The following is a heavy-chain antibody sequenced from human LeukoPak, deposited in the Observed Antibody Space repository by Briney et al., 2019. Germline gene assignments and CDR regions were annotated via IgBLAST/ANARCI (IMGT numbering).Heavy chain of an antibody. V-gene: IGHV3-7*01. CDR1: RFTFSSYW. Sequence: GGSLRLSCAASRFTFSSYWMSWVRQAPGKGLEWVANIKQDGSEIHYVDSVRARFTISRDNAKNSLYLQMNSLRVEDTAVYYCARDTRGIFDYWGQGTLVTVSS. J-gene: IGHJ4*02. CDR2: IKQDGSEI. CDR3: ARDTRGIFDY. D-gene: IGHD3-10*01.